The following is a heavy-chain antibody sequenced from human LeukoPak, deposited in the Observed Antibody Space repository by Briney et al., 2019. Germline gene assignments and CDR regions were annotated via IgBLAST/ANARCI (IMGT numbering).Heavy chain of an antibody. V-gene: IGHV3-74*01. D-gene: IGHD3-22*01. CDR1: GFTFSSYW. CDR2: INSDGSST. Sequence: PGGSLRLSCAASGFTFSSYWMRWVRQAPGKGLVWVSRINSDGSSTSYADSVKGRFTISRDNAKNTLYLQMNSLRAEDTAVYYCARDQYYYDSSGYSRHFDYWGQGTLVTVSS. CDR3: ARDQYYYDSSGYSRHFDY. J-gene: IGHJ4*02.